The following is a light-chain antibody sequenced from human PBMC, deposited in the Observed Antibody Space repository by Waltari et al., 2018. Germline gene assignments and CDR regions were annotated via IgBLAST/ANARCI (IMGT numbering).Light chain of an antibody. CDR3: QQSYSTPWT. J-gene: IGKJ1*01. CDR2: ASS. V-gene: IGKV1-39*01. Sequence: DIQMTQSPSSLSASVGDRVTITCRASQSISSYLNWYHHKPGKAPKRLIYASSSLQRWVPSRFSGSGSGTDFTLTISSLQPEDFATYYCQQSYSTPWTFGQGTKVEIK. CDR1: QSISSY.